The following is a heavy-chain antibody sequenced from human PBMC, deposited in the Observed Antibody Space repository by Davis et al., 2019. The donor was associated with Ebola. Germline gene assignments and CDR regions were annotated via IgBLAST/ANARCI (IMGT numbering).Heavy chain of an antibody. D-gene: IGHD6-19*01. CDR2: IKYDGSEK. Sequence: PGGSLRLSCAASGFAFTGYWMGWVRQAPGKGLEWVGKIKYDGSEKYYVDSVKGRFTISRDNDRNLLFLQMNSLRAEDTAVYYCVKDSGWAMSPWGQGTLVTVSS. CDR1: GFAFTGYW. J-gene: IGHJ5*02. V-gene: IGHV3-7*01. CDR3: VKDSGWAMSP.